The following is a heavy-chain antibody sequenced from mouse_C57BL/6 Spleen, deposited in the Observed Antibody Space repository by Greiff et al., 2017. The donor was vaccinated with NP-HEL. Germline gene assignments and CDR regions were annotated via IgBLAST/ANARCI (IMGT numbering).Heavy chain of an antibody. D-gene: IGHD1-1*02. CDR1: GFTFSDYG. J-gene: IGHJ4*01. Sequence: DVKLQESGGGLVKPGGSLKLSCAASGFTFSDYGMHWVRQAPEKGLEWVAYISSGSSTIYYADTVKGRFTISRDNAKNTLFLQMTSLRSEDTAMYYCAIWSYAMDYWGQGTSVTVSS. V-gene: IGHV5-17*01. CDR3: AIWSYAMDY. CDR2: ISSGSSTI.